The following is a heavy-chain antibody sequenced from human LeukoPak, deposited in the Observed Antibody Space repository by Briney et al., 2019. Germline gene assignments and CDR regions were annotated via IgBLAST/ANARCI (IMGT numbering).Heavy chain of an antibody. D-gene: IGHD3-22*01. CDR3: ARGDSSGYYKLFDY. V-gene: IGHV4-31*03. J-gene: IGHJ4*02. Sequence: SETLSLTCTVSGGSISSGGHYWRWIRQHPEKGLEWIGYIYYSGSTYYNPSLKSRVTISVDTSKNQFSLRLYSVTAADTAAYYCARGDSSGYYKLFDYWGQGTLVTVSS. CDR2: IYYSGST. CDR1: GGSISSGGHY.